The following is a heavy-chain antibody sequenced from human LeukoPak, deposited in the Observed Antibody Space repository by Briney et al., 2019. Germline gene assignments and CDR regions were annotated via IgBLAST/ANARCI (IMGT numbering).Heavy chain of an antibody. Sequence: PSETLSLTCTVSGGSISSSSYYWGWIRQPPGKGLEWIGSIYYSGSTYYNPSLKSRVTISVDTSKNQFSLKLSPVTAADTAVYYCARSRRPWRSSGAFDIWGQGTMVTVSS. D-gene: IGHD1-1*01. CDR2: IYYSGST. J-gene: IGHJ3*02. CDR3: ARSRRPWRSSGAFDI. V-gene: IGHV4-39*01. CDR1: GGSISSSSYY.